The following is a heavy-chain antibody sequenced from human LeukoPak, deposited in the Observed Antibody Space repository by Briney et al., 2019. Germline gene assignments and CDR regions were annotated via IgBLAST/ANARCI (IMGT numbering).Heavy chain of an antibody. D-gene: IGHD5-12*01. CDR2: IIPIFGTA. CDR1: GGTFSSYA. J-gene: IGHJ6*03. CDR3: ARARTEWLWKDNYYYYYMDV. V-gene: IGHV1-69*13. Sequence: EASVKVSCKASGGTFSSYAISWVRQAPGQGLEWMGAIIPIFGTANYAQKFQGRVTITADESTSTAYMELSSLRSEDTAVYYCARARTEWLWKDNYYYYYMDVWGKGSTVTVSS.